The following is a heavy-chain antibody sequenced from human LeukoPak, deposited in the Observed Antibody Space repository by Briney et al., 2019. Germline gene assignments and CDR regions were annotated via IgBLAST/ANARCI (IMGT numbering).Heavy chain of an antibody. J-gene: IGHJ5*02. CDR1: GGSICSSSYY. Sequence: PSETLCLTCTVSGGSICSSSYYGGWVRQPPGKGLEWIGRVDFSGSTSYHPSFKSRATISVDTSKNQISLKLSSVTAADTTVYYCARDIVVSGTRFDPWGQGTLVTVSS. V-gene: IGHV4-39*02. CDR2: VDFSGST. D-gene: IGHD2-15*01. CDR3: ARDIVVSGTRFDP.